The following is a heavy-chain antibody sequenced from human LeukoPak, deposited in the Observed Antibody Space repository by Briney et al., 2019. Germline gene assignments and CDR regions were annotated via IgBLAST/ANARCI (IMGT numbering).Heavy chain of an antibody. CDR2: IYYSGST. CDR1: GGSISSYY. J-gene: IGHJ3*01. CDR3: ARDPYIVAAPGVDPVAALAGAFDV. Sequence: SETLSLTRTVSGGSISSYYWSWIRQPPGKGLEWIGYIYYSGSTNYNPSLKSRVTISVDTSKNQFSLNLNSVTAADTALYYCARDPYIVAAPGVDPVAALAGAFDVWGQGTMVTVSS. D-gene: IGHD5-12*01. V-gene: IGHV4-59*12.